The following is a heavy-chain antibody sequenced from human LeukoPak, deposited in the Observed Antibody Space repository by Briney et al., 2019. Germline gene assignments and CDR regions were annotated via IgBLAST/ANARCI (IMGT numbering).Heavy chain of an antibody. D-gene: IGHD6-19*01. Sequence: QSGGSLRLSRAASGFTFSSYGMHWVRQAPGKGLEWVAFIRYDGSNKYYADSVKGRFTISRDNSKNTLYLQMNSLRAEDTAVYYCAKDYTSGWYDYWGQGTLVTVSS. V-gene: IGHV3-30*02. CDR2: IRYDGSNK. CDR3: AKDYTSGWYDY. CDR1: GFTFSSYG. J-gene: IGHJ4*02.